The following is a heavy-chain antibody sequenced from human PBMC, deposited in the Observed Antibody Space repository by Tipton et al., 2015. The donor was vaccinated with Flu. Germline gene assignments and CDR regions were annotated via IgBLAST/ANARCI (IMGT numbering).Heavy chain of an antibody. V-gene: IGHV4-4*07. J-gene: IGHJ4*02. CDR3: ARVGSSSPPYYFDY. Sequence: TLSLTCTVSGGSISRYYWSWIRQPAGRGLEWIGRIYTSGSTNYNPSLKSRVTMSLDTSKNQFSLKLSSVTAADTAVYYCARVGSSSPPYYFDYWGQGTLATVSS. CDR2: IYTSGST. D-gene: IGHD6-13*01. CDR1: GGSISRYY.